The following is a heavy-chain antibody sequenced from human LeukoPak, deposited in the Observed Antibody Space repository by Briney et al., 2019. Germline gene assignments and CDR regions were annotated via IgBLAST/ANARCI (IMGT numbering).Heavy chain of an antibody. CDR1: GVSISSYY. CDR2: IYSSGST. D-gene: IGHD3-3*01. Sequence: PSETLSLTCTVSGVSISSYYWSWIRQPAGKGLEWIGRIYSSGSTNYNPSLKSRVTMSLDTSKNQFSLKLSSVTAADTAVYYCARECPHYDFWSGYDCYYYYMDVWGKGTTVTVSS. CDR3: ARECPHYDFWSGYDCYYYYMDV. V-gene: IGHV4-4*07. J-gene: IGHJ6*03.